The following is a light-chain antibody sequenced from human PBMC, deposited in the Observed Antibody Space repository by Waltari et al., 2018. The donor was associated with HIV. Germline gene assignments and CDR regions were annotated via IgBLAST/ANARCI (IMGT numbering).Light chain of an antibody. J-gene: IGKJ1*01. CDR2: RAS. V-gene: IGKV1-5*03. CDR1: QSISYW. CDR3: QQYGSSPWT. Sequence: DIQMTQSPPTLSAAVGDSVTITCRASQSISYWLAWYQQKPGKAPKLLIYRASSLESGVPSRFSGSGSGTDFTLTISRLEPEDFAVYYCQQYGSSPWTFGQGTKVEIK.